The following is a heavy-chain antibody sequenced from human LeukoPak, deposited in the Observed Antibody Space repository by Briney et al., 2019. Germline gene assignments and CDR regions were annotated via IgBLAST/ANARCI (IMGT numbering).Heavy chain of an antibody. Sequence: GGSLRLSCAASGFTFSDYWMTWVRQAPGKGLEWVASIKTDGSEKQYVDSVKGRFTISRDNGMNSLYVQMNSLRAEDTAVYFCARSFPDYWGQGTLVTVSS. CDR3: ARSFPDY. CDR2: IKTDGSEK. J-gene: IGHJ4*02. CDR1: GFTFSDYW. V-gene: IGHV3-7*01.